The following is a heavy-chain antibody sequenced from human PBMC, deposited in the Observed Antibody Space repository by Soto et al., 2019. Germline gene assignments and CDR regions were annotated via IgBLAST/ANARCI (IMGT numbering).Heavy chain of an antibody. D-gene: IGHD3-16*02. CDR1: GFTFSSYA. CDR2: ISGSGGST. CDR3: AKDSGDYIWGSYRSNIVTDY. J-gene: IGHJ4*02. Sequence: PGGSLRLSCAASGFTFSSYAMGWVRQAPGKGLEWVSAISGSGGSTYYADSVKGRFTISRDNSKNTLYLQMNSLRAEDTAVYYCAKDSGDYIWGSYRSNIVTDYWGQGTLVTVSS. V-gene: IGHV3-23*01.